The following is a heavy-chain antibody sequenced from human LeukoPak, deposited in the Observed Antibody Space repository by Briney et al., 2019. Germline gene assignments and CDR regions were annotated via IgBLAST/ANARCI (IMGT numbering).Heavy chain of an antibody. J-gene: IGHJ6*02. D-gene: IGHD2-2*01. V-gene: IGHV1-3*01. CDR3: ARGYCSSTSCYMDV. CDR2: INAGNGNI. CDR1: GHTSTTYA. Sequence: GASVKVSCKASGHTSTTYAIHWVRQAPGQGLEWMGWINAGNGNIKYSQKLQGRVTLTGDTSASTAYMELSSLRSEDTAVYYCARGYCSSTSCYMDVWGQGTTVT.